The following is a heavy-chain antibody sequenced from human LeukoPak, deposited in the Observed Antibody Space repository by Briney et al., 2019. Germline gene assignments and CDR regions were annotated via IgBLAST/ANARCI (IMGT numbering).Heavy chain of an antibody. CDR3: ARVTCSGVSCYHYYYYMDV. Sequence: PSETLSLTCTVSGGSISSYYWSWIRQPAGKGLEWIGRIYTSGSTNYNPSLKSRVTMSVDTSKNHFSLKLRSVTAADTAVYYCARVTCSGVSCYHYYYYMDVWGTGTTVTISS. V-gene: IGHV4-4*07. D-gene: IGHD2-15*01. CDR2: IYTSGST. CDR1: GGSISSYY. J-gene: IGHJ6*03.